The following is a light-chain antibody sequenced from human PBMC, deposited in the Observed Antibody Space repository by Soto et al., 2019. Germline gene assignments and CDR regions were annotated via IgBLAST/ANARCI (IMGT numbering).Light chain of an antibody. V-gene: IGLV2-14*01. CDR1: SSDVGDYNY. CDR2: DVS. J-gene: IGLJ1*01. Sequence: QSALTQPASVSGSPGQSITISCTGTSSDVGDYNYVSWYQQHPGKAPKLMLYDVSNRPSGISNRFSGSKSGNTASLTISGLQAEDEADYYCSSYTSSSTIVGTGTKLTVL. CDR3: SSYTSSSTI.